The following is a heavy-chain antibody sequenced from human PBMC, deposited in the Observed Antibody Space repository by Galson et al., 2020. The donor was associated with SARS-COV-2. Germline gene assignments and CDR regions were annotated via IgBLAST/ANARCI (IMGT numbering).Heavy chain of an antibody. Sequence: GESLKISCVASGFTFKDFGMNWVRQAPGKGLEWVSGMSASGGNTYYADSVKGRFTISRDNSKNTLYLQMNTLRAEDTALYYCAKVFAKVDSGFDYWGQGTLVTVSS. D-gene: IGHD2-8*01. J-gene: IGHJ4*02. CDR3: AKVFAKVDSGFDY. CDR1: GFTFKDFG. V-gene: IGHV3-23*01. CDR2: MSASGGNT.